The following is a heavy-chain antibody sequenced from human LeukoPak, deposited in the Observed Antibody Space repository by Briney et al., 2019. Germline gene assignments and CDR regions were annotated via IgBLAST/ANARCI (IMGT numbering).Heavy chain of an antibody. J-gene: IGHJ4*02. D-gene: IGHD3-10*01. Sequence: SETLSLTCSVSGGSFSYSHWSWIRQAPGKGLECIGNFYSGERPNYNPSLKSRVAISADTSKNQLFLRLTSVTAADTAVYYCATLWFGADYWGQGTLVTVSS. CDR2: FYSGERP. CDR3: ATLWFGADY. CDR1: GGSFSYSH. V-gene: IGHV4-4*09.